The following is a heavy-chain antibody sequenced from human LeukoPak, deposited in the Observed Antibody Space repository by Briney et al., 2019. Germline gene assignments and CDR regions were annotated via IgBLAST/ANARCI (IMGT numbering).Heavy chain of an antibody. CDR2: INSDGSST. D-gene: IGHD3-22*01. CDR1: VFTFSSYW. J-gene: IGHJ2*01. CDR3: ARDHPFVVVITGFDL. Sequence: GGSLRLSCAASVFTFSSYWMHWVRQAPGKGLVWVSRINSDGSSTSYADSVKGRFTISRDNAKNTLYLQMNSLRAEDKAVYYCARDHPFVVVITGFDLWGRGTLVTVSS. V-gene: IGHV3-74*01.